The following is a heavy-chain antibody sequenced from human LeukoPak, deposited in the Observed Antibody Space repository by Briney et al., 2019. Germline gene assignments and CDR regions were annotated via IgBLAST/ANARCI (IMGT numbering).Heavy chain of an antibody. Sequence: PGGSLRLSCAASGFTFSSFAMSWVRQAPGKGLEWVSAISGSGGNTYYADSVKGRFTISRDNSKNTLYLQMNSLRAEDTAVYCCAKDHTTVTTFYFDYWGQGTLVTVSS. CDR3: AKDHTTVTTFYFDY. V-gene: IGHV3-23*01. CDR2: ISGSGGNT. J-gene: IGHJ4*02. D-gene: IGHD4-17*01. CDR1: GFTFSSFA.